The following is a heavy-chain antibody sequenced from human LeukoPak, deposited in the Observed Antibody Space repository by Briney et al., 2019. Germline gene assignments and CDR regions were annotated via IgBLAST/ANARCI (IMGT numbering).Heavy chain of an antibody. V-gene: IGHV3-21*01. CDR3: ARGSSSTSQWLVRPFDY. CDR1: GFTFSSYS. CDR2: ISSSSSYI. Sequence: KPGGSLRLSCAASGFTFSSYSMNWVRQAPGKGLEWVSSISSSSSYIYYADSVKGRFTISRDNAKNSLYLQMNSLRAEDTAVYYCARGSSSTSQWLVRPFDYWGQGTLVTVSS. D-gene: IGHD2-2*01. J-gene: IGHJ4*02.